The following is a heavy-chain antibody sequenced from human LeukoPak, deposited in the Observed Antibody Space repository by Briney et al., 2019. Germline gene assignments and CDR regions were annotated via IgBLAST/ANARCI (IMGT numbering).Heavy chain of an antibody. V-gene: IGHV1-69*05. D-gene: IGHD3-22*01. CDR2: IIPIFGTA. J-gene: IGHJ4*02. CDR3: ARATDYYDSSGSIIGVDY. CDR1: GGTFSSYA. Sequence: SVKVSCKASGGTFSSYAISWVRQAPGQGLERMGRIIPIFGTANYAQKFQGRVTITTDESTSTAYMELSSLRSEDTAVYYCARATDYYDSSGSIIGVDYWGQGTLVTVSS.